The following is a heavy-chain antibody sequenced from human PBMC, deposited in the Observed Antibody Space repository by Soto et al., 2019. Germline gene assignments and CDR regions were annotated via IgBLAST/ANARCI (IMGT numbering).Heavy chain of an antibody. J-gene: IGHJ6*02. CDR3: AKDRGIAYGMDV. Sequence: QVQLVESGGGVVQPGRSLRLSCAASGFTFSSYGMHWVRQAPGKGLEWVAVISYDGSNKYYADSVKGRFTISRDNSKNTLYLQMNSLRAEDTAVYYCAKDRGIAYGMDVWGQGTTVTVSS. V-gene: IGHV3-30*18. CDR2: ISYDGSNK. CDR1: GFTFSSYG. D-gene: IGHD1-20*01.